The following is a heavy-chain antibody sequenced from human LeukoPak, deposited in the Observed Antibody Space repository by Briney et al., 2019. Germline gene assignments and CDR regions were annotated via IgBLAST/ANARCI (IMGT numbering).Heavy chain of an antibody. V-gene: IGHV1-69*05. CDR3: AREGGAARFQH. D-gene: IGHD6-6*01. CDR2: ISAYNGNT. Sequence: SVKVSCKASGGTFSSYAISWVRQAPGQGLEWMGWISAYNGNTNYAQKFQGRVTITTDESTSTAYMELSSLRSEDTAVYYCAREGGAARFQHWGQGTLVTVSS. CDR1: GGTFSSYA. J-gene: IGHJ1*01.